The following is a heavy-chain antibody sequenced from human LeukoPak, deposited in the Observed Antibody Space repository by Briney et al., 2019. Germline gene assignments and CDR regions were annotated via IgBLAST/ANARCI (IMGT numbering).Heavy chain of an antibody. V-gene: IGHV3-23*01. CDR3: ANQMTTVTTYYY. CDR2: ISCSGGST. Sequence: SAISCSGGSTYYADSVKGRFTISRDNSKNMLYLQMNSLRAEDTAVYYCANQMTTVTTYYYWGQGTLVTVSS. J-gene: IGHJ4*02. D-gene: IGHD4-17*01.